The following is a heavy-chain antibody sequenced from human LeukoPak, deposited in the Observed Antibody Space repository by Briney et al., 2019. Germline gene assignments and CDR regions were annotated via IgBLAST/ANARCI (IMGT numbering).Heavy chain of an antibody. CDR3: ARAPTGTGGWNWFDP. J-gene: IGHJ5*02. CDR1: GGSISRYY. CDR2: IYTSGTT. V-gene: IGHV4-4*07. D-gene: IGHD1-1*01. Sequence: SETLSLTCTVSGGSISRYYWSWIRQPAGKGLELIGRIYTSGTTNYNPPLKSRVTMSVDTSKNQFSLKLSSVTAADTAVYYCARAPTGTGGWNWFDPWGQGTLVTVSS.